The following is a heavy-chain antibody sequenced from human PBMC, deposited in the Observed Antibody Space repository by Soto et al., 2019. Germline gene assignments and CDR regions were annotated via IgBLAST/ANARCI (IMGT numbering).Heavy chain of an antibody. CDR3: ARGNGDYDFWSGSYYYGMDV. Sequence: PGGSLRLSCAASGFTFSSYEMNWVRQAPGKGLEWVSYISSSGSTIYYADSVKGRFTNSRDNAKNSLYLQMNSLRAEDTAVYYCARGNGDYDFWSGSYYYGMDVWGQGITVTVSS. CDR2: ISSSGSTI. D-gene: IGHD3-3*01. CDR1: GFTFSSYE. J-gene: IGHJ6*02. V-gene: IGHV3-48*03.